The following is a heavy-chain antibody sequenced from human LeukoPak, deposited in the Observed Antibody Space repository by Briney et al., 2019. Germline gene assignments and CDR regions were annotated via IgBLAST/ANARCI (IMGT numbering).Heavy chain of an antibody. CDR2: ISSSSSYI. Sequence: KPGGSLRLSCAASGFTFSSYSMNWVRQAPGKGLEWVSSISSSSSYIYYADSVKGRFTISRDNAKNSLYLQMNSLRAEDTAVYYCARAGGSGWYAFDIWDQGTMVTVSS. CDR1: GFTFSSYS. D-gene: IGHD6-19*01. CDR3: ARAGGSGWYAFDI. V-gene: IGHV3-21*01. J-gene: IGHJ3*02.